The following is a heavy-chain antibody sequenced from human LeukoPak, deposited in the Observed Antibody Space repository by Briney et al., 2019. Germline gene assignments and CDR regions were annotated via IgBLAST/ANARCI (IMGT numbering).Heavy chain of an antibody. D-gene: IGHD4-17*01. V-gene: IGHV3-9*01. CDR1: GFTFDDYA. CDR3: AKAHTVTTPQYYFDY. Sequence: GRSLRLSCAASGFTFDDYAMHWVRQAPGKGLEWVSGISWNSGSIGYADSVKGRFTISRDNAKNSLYLQMNSLRAEDTALYYCAKAHTVTTPQYYFDYWGQGTLVTVSS. CDR2: ISWNSGSI. J-gene: IGHJ4*02.